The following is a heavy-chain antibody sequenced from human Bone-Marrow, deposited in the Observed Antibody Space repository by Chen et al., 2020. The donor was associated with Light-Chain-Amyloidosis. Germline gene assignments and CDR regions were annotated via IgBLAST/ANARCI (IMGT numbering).Heavy chain of an antibody. V-gene: IGHV3-66*01. Sequence: GGSLRLSCAASGFTVSFNYMNWVRQAPGKGLEWVSVIYSGGSTYYANSVKGRFTISRDDSKNTLYLQMNSLRAEDTAVYYCARDSVPRKGLDFWGQGTLVTVSS. J-gene: IGHJ4*02. CDR3: ARDSVPRKGLDF. D-gene: IGHD3-10*01. CDR2: IYSGGST. CDR1: GFTVSFNY.